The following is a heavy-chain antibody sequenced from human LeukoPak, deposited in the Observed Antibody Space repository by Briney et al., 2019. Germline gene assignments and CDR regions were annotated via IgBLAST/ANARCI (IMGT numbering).Heavy chain of an antibody. Sequence: PSETLSLTCTVSGGSISSGDYYWSWIRQPPGKGLEWIGYIYYSGSTYYNPSLKSRVTISVDTSKNQFSLKLSSVTAADTAVYYCARLYYDILTGYLWESSFDYWGQGTLVTVSS. V-gene: IGHV4-30-4*01. D-gene: IGHD3-9*01. CDR2: IYYSGST. J-gene: IGHJ4*02. CDR1: GGSISSGDYY. CDR3: ARLYYDILTGYLWESSFDY.